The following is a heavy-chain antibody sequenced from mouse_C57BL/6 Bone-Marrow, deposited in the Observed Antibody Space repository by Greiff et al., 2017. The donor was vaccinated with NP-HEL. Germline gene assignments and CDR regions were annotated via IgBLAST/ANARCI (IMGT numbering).Heavy chain of an antibody. CDR3: ARRGITGWYFDV. J-gene: IGHJ1*03. CDR1: GYSFTGYY. CDR2: INPSTGGT. D-gene: IGHD2-4*01. Sequence: VQLQQSGPELVKPGASVKISCKASGYSFTGYYMNWVKQSPEKSLEWIGEINPSTGGTTYNQKFKAKATLTVDKSSSTAYMQLKSLTSEDSAVYYCARRGITGWYFDVWGTGTTVTVSS. V-gene: IGHV1-42*01.